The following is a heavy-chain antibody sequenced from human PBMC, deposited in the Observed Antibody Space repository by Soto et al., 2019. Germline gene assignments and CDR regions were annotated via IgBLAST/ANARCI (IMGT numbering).Heavy chain of an antibody. D-gene: IGHD3-22*01. CDR1: GYSFTSYW. J-gene: IGHJ6*02. CDR2: IDPSDSYT. V-gene: IGHV5-10-1*01. CDR3: ASQIGRSSGYQQRGYYYYGMDV. Sequence: PGESLKISCKGSGYSFTSYWISWVRQMPGKGLEWMGRIDPSDSYTNYSPSFQGHVTISADKSISTAYLQWSSLKASDTAMYYCASQIGRSSGYQQRGYYYYGMDVWGQGTTVTVSS.